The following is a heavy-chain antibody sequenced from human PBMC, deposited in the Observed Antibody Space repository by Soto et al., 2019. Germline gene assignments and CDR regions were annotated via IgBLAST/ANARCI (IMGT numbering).Heavy chain of an antibody. CDR3: AKDRGSMIFSVVIPTLGAFDI. V-gene: IGHV3-23*01. D-gene: IGHD3-3*01. CDR2: ISGSGGST. CDR1: GFTFSSYA. J-gene: IGHJ3*02. Sequence: PGGSLRLSCAASGFTFSSYAMSWVRQAPGKGLEWVSAISGSGGSTYYADSVKGRFTISRDNSKNTLYLQMNSLRAEDTAVYYCAKDRGSMIFSVVIPTLGAFDIWGQATMVPVPS.